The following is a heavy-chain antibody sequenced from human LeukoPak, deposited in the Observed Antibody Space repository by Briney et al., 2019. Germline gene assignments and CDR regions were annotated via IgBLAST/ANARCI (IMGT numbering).Heavy chain of an antibody. Sequence: PSETLSLTCTVSGGPISSYYGSWIRQPPGKGLEWIGYIYYSGSTNYNPSLKSRVTISVDTSKNQFSLKLSSVTAADTAVYYCARSRGIAAEYGYWGQGTLVTVSS. CDR3: ARSRGIAAEYGY. CDR1: GGPISSYY. CDR2: IYYSGST. J-gene: IGHJ4*02. D-gene: IGHD6-13*01. V-gene: IGHV4-59*01.